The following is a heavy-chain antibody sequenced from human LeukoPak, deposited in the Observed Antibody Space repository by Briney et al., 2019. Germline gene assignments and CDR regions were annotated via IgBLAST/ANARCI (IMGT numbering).Heavy chain of an antibody. V-gene: IGHV3-21*01. CDR3: ARVGATVTTLNY. Sequence: PGGSLRLSCAASGFTFSSYSMNWVRQAPGKGLEWVSSISSSSSYIYYADSVKGRFTISRDNAKNSLYLQMNSLRAEDTAVYYCARVGATVTTLNYWGQGTLVTVSS. D-gene: IGHD4-17*01. CDR1: GFTFSSYS. CDR2: ISSSSSYI. J-gene: IGHJ4*02.